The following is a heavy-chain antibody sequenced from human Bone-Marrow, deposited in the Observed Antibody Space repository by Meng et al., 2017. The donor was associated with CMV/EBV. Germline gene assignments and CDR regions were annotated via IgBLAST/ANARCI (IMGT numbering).Heavy chain of an antibody. D-gene: IGHD1-26*01. CDR3: ARHELGATGLSGFDP. CDR1: GGSISSSSYY. J-gene: IGHJ5*02. Sequence: GSLRLSCTVSGGSISSSSYYWGWIRQPPGKGLEWIGSIYYSGSTYYNPSLKSRVTISVDTSKNQFSLKLSSVTAADTAVYYCARHELGATGLSGFDPWGQGTLVTVSS. CDR2: IYYSGST. V-gene: IGHV4-39*01.